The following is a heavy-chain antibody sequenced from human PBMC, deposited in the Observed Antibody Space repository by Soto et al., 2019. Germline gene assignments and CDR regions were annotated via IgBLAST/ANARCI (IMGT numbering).Heavy chain of an antibody. J-gene: IGHJ5*02. D-gene: IGHD3-22*01. CDR1: GYRFTSYW. Sequence: GETLKISCRTSGYRFTSYWIAWVRQMPGKGLEWMGITFPSDSDTRYSPSFQGQVTISADRSTSTVFLQWAGLKASDTAVYFCARKDKSGYFNWFDPWGQGTLVTVSS. CDR3: ARKDKSGYFNWFDP. V-gene: IGHV5-51*01. CDR2: TFPSDSDT.